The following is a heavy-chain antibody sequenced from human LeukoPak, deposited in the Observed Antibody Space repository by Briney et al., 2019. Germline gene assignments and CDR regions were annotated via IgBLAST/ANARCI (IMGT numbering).Heavy chain of an antibody. J-gene: IGHJ3*02. Sequence: SETLSLTCAVYGGSFSGYYWSWIRQPPGKGLEWIGEINHSESTNYNPSLKSRVTISVDTSKNQFSLKLSSVTAADTAVYYCASGGIAVAGTDADAFDIWGQGTMVTVSS. CDR1: GGSFSGYY. CDR3: ASGGIAVAGTDADAFDI. V-gene: IGHV4-34*01. D-gene: IGHD6-19*01. CDR2: INHSEST.